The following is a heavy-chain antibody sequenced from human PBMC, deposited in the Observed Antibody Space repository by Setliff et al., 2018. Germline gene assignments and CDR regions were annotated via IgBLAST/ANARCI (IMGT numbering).Heavy chain of an antibody. J-gene: IGHJ4*02. CDR2: IWSDAINT. D-gene: IGHD6-19*01. Sequence: TGGSLRLSCAASEFTFTSHAMHWVRQAPGKGLEWVAMIWSDAINTFYLGSVKGRFTISRDNSKNTLFLQMSSLRAADTAVYYCATSDWYAAFDHWGQGTLVTVSS. CDR1: EFTFTSHA. V-gene: IGHV3-33*01. CDR3: ATSDWYAAFDH.